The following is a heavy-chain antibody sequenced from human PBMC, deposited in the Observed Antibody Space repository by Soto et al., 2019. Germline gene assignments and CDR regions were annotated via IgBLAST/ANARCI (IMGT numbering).Heavy chain of an antibody. D-gene: IGHD3-10*01. J-gene: IGHJ6*02. V-gene: IGHV1-69*13. CDR1: GGTFSSYA. Sequence: SVKVSCKASGGTFSSYAISWVRQAPGQGLEWMGGIIPIFGTANYAQKFQGRVTITADESTSTAYMELSSLRSEDTAVYYCAREGPFGEGGMDVWGQGTTVTVSS. CDR2: IIPIFGTA. CDR3: AREGPFGEGGMDV.